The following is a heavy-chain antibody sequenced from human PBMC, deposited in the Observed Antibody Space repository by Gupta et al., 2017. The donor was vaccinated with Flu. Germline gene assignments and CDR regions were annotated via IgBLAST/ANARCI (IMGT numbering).Heavy chain of an antibody. J-gene: IGHJ5*02. V-gene: IGHV4-39*01. D-gene: IGHD4-17*01. CDR2: ST. CDR3: ARPKDYGADWFDP. Sequence: STYYNPSLKSRVTISVDTSKNQFSLKLSSVTAADTAVYYCARPKDYGADWFDPWGQGTLVTVSS.